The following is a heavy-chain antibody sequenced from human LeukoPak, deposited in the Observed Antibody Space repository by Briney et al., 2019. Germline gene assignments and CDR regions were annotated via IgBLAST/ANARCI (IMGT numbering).Heavy chain of an antibody. J-gene: IGHJ4*02. V-gene: IGHV3-53*01. CDR1: GFSVTSNY. D-gene: IGHD6-13*01. CDR2: ITFSGSS. CDR3: AKNTAAAGQFPSSYDF. Sequence: PGGSLRLSCSASGFSVTSNYMGWVRQAPGKGLQWVSCITFSGSSFHADSVKGRFTMSRDNSKNTVYLQMSSLRVDDTAVYYCAKNTAAAGQFPSSYDFWGQGTLVTVSS.